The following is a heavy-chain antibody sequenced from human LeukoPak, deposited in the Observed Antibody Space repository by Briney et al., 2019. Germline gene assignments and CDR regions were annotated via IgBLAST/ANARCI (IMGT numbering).Heavy chain of an antibody. D-gene: IGHD2-2*01. CDR1: GGTFSSYA. Sequence: ASVKVSCKASGGTFSSYAISWVRQAPGQGLEWMGWISAYNGNTNYAQKLQGRVTMTTDTSTSTAYMELRSLRSDDTAVYYCASQGPALGYCSSTSCYAGAFDIWGQGTMVTVSS. V-gene: IGHV1-18*01. CDR3: ASQGPALGYCSSTSCYAGAFDI. J-gene: IGHJ3*02. CDR2: ISAYNGNT.